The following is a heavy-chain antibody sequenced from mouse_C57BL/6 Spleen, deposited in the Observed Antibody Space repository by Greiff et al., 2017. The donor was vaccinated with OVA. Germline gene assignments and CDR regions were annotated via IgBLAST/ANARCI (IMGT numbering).Heavy chain of an antibody. CDR3: ARHGGYSSFAY. Sequence: EVKLVESGGGLVKPGGSLKLSCAASGFTFSSYTMSWVCQTPEKRLEWVVTISGGGGNTYYPDSVKGRFTISRDNSKNTLYLQMSSLRSEDTALYYCARHGGYSSFAYWGQGTLVTVSA. CDR2: ISGGGGNT. J-gene: IGHJ3*01. CDR1: GFTFSSYT. V-gene: IGHV5-9*01. D-gene: IGHD2-3*01.